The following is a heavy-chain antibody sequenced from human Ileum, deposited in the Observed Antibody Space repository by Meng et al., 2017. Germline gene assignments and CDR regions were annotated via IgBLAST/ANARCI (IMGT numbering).Heavy chain of an antibody. D-gene: IGHD3-10*01. CDR3: ARFYGSGTFEVHDY. V-gene: IGHV4-61*01. Sequence: QVTLQQSAPVLVRPAVTLSLTCKGSGGSGSSASYYWSLIRQPPGKGLEWIGLIHYSGSRNYNPSLKSRVTMSVDTSKNQVSLRLTSVTAADTAVYYCARFYGSGTFEVHDYWGQGTLVTGSS. J-gene: IGHJ4*02. CDR1: GGSGSSASYY. CDR2: IHYSGSR.